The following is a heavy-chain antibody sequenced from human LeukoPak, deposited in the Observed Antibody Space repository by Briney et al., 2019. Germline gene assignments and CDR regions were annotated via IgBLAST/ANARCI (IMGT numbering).Heavy chain of an antibody. V-gene: IGHV5-51*01. Sequence: TTGESLKISCQGSGYSFISYWIGWVRQMPGKDLEWMGNIYPGDSDTRYSPSFQGQVIISVDKSTNTAYLQWSGLKASDTAMYYCARSLAYDTRGFFYKDWSQGTLVTVSS. CDR1: GYSFISYW. J-gene: IGHJ4*02. CDR2: IYPGDSDT. D-gene: IGHD3-22*01. CDR3: ARSLAYDTRGFFYKD.